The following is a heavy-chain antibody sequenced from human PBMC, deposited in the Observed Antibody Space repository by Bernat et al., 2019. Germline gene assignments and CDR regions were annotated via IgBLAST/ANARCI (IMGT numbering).Heavy chain of an antibody. Sequence: QLQLQESGPGLVKPSETLSLTCTVSGGSISSSSYYWGWIRQPPGKGLEWIGSIYYSGSTYYNPSLKSRVTISVDTSKNQFSLKLSSVTAADTAVYYCARDYYGSGSYYPYDAFDIWGQGTMVTVSS. CDR3: ARDYYGSGSYYPYDAFDI. J-gene: IGHJ3*02. D-gene: IGHD3-10*01. CDR2: IYYSGST. V-gene: IGHV4-39*02. CDR1: GGSISSSSYY.